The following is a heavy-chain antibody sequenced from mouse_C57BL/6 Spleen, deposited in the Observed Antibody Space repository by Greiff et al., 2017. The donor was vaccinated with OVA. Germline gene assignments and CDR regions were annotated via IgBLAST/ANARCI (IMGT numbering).Heavy chain of an antibody. Sequence: EVKLVESGGGLVQPGGSLSLSCAASGFTFTDYYMSWVRQPPGKALEWLGFIRNKANGYTTEYSASVKGRFTISRDNSQSILYLQMNALRAEDSATYYCARYMRERGDYAMDYWGQGTSVTVSS. V-gene: IGHV7-3*01. CDR2: IRNKANGYTT. CDR3: ARYMRERGDYAMDY. J-gene: IGHJ4*01. CDR1: GFTFTDYY.